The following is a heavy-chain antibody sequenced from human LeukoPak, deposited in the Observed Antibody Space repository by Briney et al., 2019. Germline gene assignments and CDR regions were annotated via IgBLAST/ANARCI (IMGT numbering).Heavy chain of an antibody. CDR2: IWYDGSNK. J-gene: IGHJ6*02. D-gene: IGHD3-9*01. CDR3: ARDNRYYDILTGYLSSGMDV. Sequence: PGRSLRLSCAASGFTFSSYGMHGVRQAPGKGLEWVAVIWYDGSNKYYADSVKGRFTISRDNSKNTLYLQMNSLRAEDTAVYYCARDNRYYDILTGYLSSGMDVWGQGTTVTVSS. V-gene: IGHV3-33*01. CDR1: GFTFSSYG.